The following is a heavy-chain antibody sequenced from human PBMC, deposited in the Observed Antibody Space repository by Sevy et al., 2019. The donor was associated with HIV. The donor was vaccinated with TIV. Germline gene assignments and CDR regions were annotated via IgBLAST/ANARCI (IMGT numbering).Heavy chain of an antibody. CDR2: IHYSGST. J-gene: IGHJ5*02. V-gene: IGHV4-59*01. Sequence: SETLSLTCGVSGGPISSYYWSWIRQPPGKRLEWIGYIHYSGSTNYNPSLNSRLTISLDTSKNQFSLGLTSVTAADTAVYYCARAPPVRSGDDSLNWFDPWGQGILVTVSS. CDR1: GGPISSYY. CDR3: ARAPPVRSGDDSLNWFDP. D-gene: IGHD5-12*01.